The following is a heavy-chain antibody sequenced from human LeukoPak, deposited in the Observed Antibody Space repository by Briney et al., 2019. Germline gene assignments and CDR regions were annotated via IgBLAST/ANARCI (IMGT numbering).Heavy chain of an antibody. J-gene: IGHJ6*02. Sequence: SETLSLTCTVSGGSISSYYWSWIRQPPGKGLEWIGYISYSGSTDYNPSLKSRVTISVDKSKNQFSLRVSSVTAADTAVYYCARIYRDLYDDGMDVWGQGTTVTVSS. CDR1: GGSISSYY. V-gene: IGHV4-59*12. D-gene: IGHD2-8*01. CDR2: ISYSGST. CDR3: ARIYRDLYDDGMDV.